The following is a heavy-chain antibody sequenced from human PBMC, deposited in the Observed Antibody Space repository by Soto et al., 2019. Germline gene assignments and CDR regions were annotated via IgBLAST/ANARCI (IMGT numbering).Heavy chain of an antibody. CDR2: INPKTGGT. V-gene: IGHV1-2*02. D-gene: IGHD5-18*01. CDR1: GYIFSGYY. J-gene: IGHJ4*02. Sequence: QVQLLQSGAEVKKPGTSVRVSCKASGYIFSGYYIHWLRQAPGQGLEWMGWINPKTGGTKYTQKFQGRVTMTRDTSSSTAEMELSSLTSDDTAVYYCARDEIQLWFEGPPFDYWGQGTLVTVSS. CDR3: ARDEIQLWFEGPPFDY.